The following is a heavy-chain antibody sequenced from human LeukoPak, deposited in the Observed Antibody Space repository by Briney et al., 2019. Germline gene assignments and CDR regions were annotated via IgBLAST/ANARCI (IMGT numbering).Heavy chain of an antibody. V-gene: IGHV4-30-4*01. Sequence: PSQTLSLTCTVSGGSISSGDYYWGWIRPPPGKGLEWVGYIYYSGSTYYNPSLKRRVTLSVDTSKNQFSLKLSSVTAADTAVYHCARDPRQRNYDILTGPPLLDVWGQGTTVTVSS. CDR1: GGSISSGDYY. CDR2: IYYSGST. J-gene: IGHJ6*02. CDR3: ARDPRQRNYDILTGPPLLDV. D-gene: IGHD3-9*01.